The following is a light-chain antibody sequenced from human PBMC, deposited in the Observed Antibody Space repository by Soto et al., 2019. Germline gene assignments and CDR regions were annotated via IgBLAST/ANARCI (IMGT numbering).Light chain of an antibody. J-gene: IGLJ2*01. CDR3: SSYTSSSTLVV. CDR2: DVS. V-gene: IGLV2-14*01. Sequence: QSALTQPASVSGSPGQSITISCTGTSSDVGGYNYVSWYQQHPGKAPKLMIYDVSNRPSGVSNRFSGSKSGNTASLTISVLQCEDEADYYCSSYTSSSTLVVFCGGTKVTVL. CDR1: SSDVGGYNY.